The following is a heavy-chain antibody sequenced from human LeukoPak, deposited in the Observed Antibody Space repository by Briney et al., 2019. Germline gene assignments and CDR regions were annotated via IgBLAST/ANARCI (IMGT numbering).Heavy chain of an antibody. D-gene: IGHD2-2*01. CDR3: ARVVGSYCSSTSCLDWFDP. CDR1: GGSISSYY. J-gene: IGHJ5*02. Sequence: PSETLSLTCTVSGGSISSYYWSWIRQPPGKGLERIGYIYYSGSTNYNPSLKSRVTISVDTSKNQFSLKLSSVTAADTAVYYCARVVGSYCSSTSCLDWFDPWGQGTLVTVSS. CDR2: IYYSGST. V-gene: IGHV4-59*01.